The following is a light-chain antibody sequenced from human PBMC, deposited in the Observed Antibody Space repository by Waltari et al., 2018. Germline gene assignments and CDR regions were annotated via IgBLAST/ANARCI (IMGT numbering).Light chain of an antibody. Sequence: EIVMTQSPATLSVSPGVRATLPCRASQSVSSNLAWYQQKPGQAPRLLIYGVSTRATGIPARFSGSGSGTEFTLTISSLQSEDFAVYYCQQYNNWPPYTFGQGTKLEIK. J-gene: IGKJ2*01. CDR3: QQYNNWPPYT. CDR1: QSVSSN. V-gene: IGKV3-15*01. CDR2: GVS.